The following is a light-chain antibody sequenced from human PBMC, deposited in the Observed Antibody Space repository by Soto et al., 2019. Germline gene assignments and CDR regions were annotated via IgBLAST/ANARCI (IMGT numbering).Light chain of an antibody. Sequence: QSVLTQPASVSGSPGESITISCTGPSSDVGTYNLVTWYQQHPGRVPKLILYEGNKRPSGVSSRFSASKSGNTASLTISGLQAEDEADYFCCSYAPSRTLLFGGGTKLTVL. CDR1: SSDVGTYNL. CDR3: CSYAPSRTLL. CDR2: EGN. V-gene: IGLV2-23*01. J-gene: IGLJ2*01.